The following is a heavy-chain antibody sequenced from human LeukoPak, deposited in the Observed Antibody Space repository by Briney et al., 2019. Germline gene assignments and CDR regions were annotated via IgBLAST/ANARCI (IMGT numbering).Heavy chain of an antibody. J-gene: IGHJ4*02. CDR2: IWYDGSNK. CDR3: ARGGITGTKYYFDY. V-gene: IGHV3-33*01. D-gene: IGHD1-20*01. CDR1: GFTFGSYG. Sequence: PGRSLRLSCAASGFTFGSYGMHWVRQAPGKGLEWVAVIWYDGSNKYYADSVKGRFTISRDNSKNTLYLQMNSLRAEDTAVYYCARGGITGTKYYFDYWGQGTLVTVSS.